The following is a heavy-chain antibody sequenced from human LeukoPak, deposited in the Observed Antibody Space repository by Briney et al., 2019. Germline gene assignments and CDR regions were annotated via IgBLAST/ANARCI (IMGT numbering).Heavy chain of an antibody. CDR2: ISSSSSYI. J-gene: IGHJ4*02. V-gene: IGHV3-21*01. Sequence: PGASLRLSCAASGFTFSSYSMNWVRQAPGKGLEWVSSISSSSSYIYYADSVKGRFTISRDNAKNSLYLQMNSLRAEDTAVYYCARVGSGLTPLDYWGQGTLVTVSS. CDR1: GFTFSSYS. CDR3: ARVGSGLTPLDY. D-gene: IGHD6-19*01.